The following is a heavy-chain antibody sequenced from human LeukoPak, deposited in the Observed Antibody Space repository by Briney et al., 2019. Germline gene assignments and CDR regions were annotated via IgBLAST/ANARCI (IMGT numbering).Heavy chain of an antibody. CDR2: ISYDGGNK. D-gene: IGHD5-18*01. CDR1: GLTFSSYA. Sequence: PGRSLRLSCAASGLTFSSYAMHWVRQAPGKGLEWVAVISYDGGNKYYADSVKGRFTISRDNSKNTLYLQMNSLRAEDTAVYYCARDGRGYSYGYSDYWGQGTLVTVSS. V-gene: IGHV3-30-3*01. J-gene: IGHJ4*02. CDR3: ARDGRGYSYGYSDY.